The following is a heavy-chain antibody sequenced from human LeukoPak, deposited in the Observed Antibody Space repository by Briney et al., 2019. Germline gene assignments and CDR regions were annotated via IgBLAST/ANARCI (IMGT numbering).Heavy chain of an antibody. J-gene: IGHJ3*02. D-gene: IGHD3-10*01. CDR1: GFTFSSYG. Sequence: GGTLRLPCAASGFTFSSYGMSWVRQAPGKGLEWVSAISGSGGSTYYADSVKGRFTISRDNSKNTLYLQMNSLRAEDTAVYYCAKDRLLWFGEFTHDAFDIWGQGTMVTVSS. CDR3: AKDRLLWFGEFTHDAFDI. V-gene: IGHV3-23*01. CDR2: ISGSGGST.